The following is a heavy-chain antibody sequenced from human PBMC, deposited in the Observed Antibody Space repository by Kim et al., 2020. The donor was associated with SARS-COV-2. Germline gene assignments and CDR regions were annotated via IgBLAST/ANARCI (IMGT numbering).Heavy chain of an antibody. J-gene: IGHJ6*02. CDR1: GYTFTSYA. Sequence: ASVKVSCKASGYTFTSYAMNWVRQAPGQGLEWMGWINTNTGNPTYAQGFTGRFVFSLDTSVSTAYLQISSLKAEDTAVYYCARDLNTMVRGQGDYYYGMDVWGQGTTVTVSS. V-gene: IGHV7-4-1*02. D-gene: IGHD3-10*01. CDR3: ARDLNTMVRGQGDYYYGMDV. CDR2: INTNTGNP.